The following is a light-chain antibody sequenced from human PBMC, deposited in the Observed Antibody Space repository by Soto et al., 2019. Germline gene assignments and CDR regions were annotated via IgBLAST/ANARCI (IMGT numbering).Light chain of an antibody. CDR3: QPYNTWYT. J-gene: IGKJ2*01. V-gene: IGKV1-5*03. Sequence: DIQMTQSPSTLSASVGDRVTITCRASQSISTWLAWYQQTPGKAPKLLIYKASSLESGVPSRFSGSGSGTEFTLTISRLQPDDSATYYCQPYNTWYTFGQGTKLEIK. CDR2: KAS. CDR1: QSISTW.